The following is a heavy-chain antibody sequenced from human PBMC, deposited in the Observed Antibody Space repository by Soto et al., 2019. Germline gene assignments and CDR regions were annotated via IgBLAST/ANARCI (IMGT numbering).Heavy chain of an antibody. CDR1: GGSISSDY. CDR2: IYYTGST. J-gene: IGHJ6*02. D-gene: IGHD2-15*01. Sequence: QVQLQESGPGLVKPSETLSLTCSVSGGSISSDYWSWIRQPPGKGLEWIGYIYYTGSTNYNPSLKSRVTISVDTSKNQFPLNLRSVTAADTAVYYCARALRGVVVVAAGEMDVWGQGTTVTVSS. V-gene: IGHV4-59*01. CDR3: ARALRGVVVVAAGEMDV.